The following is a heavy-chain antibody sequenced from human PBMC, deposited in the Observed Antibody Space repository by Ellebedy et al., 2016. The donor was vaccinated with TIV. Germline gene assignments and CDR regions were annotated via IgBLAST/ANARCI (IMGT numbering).Heavy chain of an antibody. D-gene: IGHD6-19*01. J-gene: IGHJ4*02. CDR3: ARERKAVAPDY. CDR2: INNEDTRT. CDR1: GFTFTNYW. Sequence: GESLKISCAASGFTFTNYWMHWVRQAPGKGLVWVASINNEDTRTTYADSVKGRFTVSRDNAKSTLYLQMNSLTAEDTAVYFCARERKAVAPDYWGQGTLVTVSS. V-gene: IGHV3-74*01.